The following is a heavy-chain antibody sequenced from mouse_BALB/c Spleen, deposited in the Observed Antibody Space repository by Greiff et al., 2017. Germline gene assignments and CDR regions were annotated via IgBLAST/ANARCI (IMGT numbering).Heavy chain of an antibody. D-gene: IGHD2-1*01. V-gene: IGHV5-9-4*01. CDR2: ISSGGSYT. CDR3: ARHLYQLGAMDY. CDR1: GFTFSSYA. Sequence: EVQRVESGGGLVKPGGSLKLSCAASGFTFSSYAMSWVRQSPEKRLEWVAEISSGGSYTYYPDTVTGRFTISRDNAKNTLYLQMSSLKSEDTAMYYCARHLYQLGAMDYWGQGTSVTVSS. J-gene: IGHJ4*01.